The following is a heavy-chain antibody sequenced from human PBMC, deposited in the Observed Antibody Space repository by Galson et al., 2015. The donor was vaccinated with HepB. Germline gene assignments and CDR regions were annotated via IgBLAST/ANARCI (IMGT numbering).Heavy chain of an antibody. J-gene: IGHJ4*02. Sequence: SLRISCAVSGFSYSTYVIHRVPQAPGKGLERVAVISSDAKRKFYADAVKGRFAISRDDSQNTVYLHMNSLRPEHTALYYFATTDDFWGDVGDYWGQGALVIVSS. V-gene: IGHV3-30*09. D-gene: IGHD3-3*01. CDR3: ATTDDFWGDVGDY. CDR2: ISSDAKRK. CDR1: GFSYSTYV.